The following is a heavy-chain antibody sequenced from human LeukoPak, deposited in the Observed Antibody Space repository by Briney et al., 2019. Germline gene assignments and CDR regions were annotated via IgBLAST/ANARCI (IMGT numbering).Heavy chain of an antibody. D-gene: IGHD3-10*01. CDR2: IYYTGIT. Sequence: PSETLSLTCTVSVGSISSNNYYWGWIRQPPGKGLEWVGSIYYTGITYYNPSLKSPVTISVDTSKNQFSLKLSSVTAADTAVYYCARDRRGYYYGSGTPSWYFDLWGRGTLVTVSS. J-gene: IGHJ2*01. CDR1: VGSISSNNYY. V-gene: IGHV4-39*07. CDR3: ARDRRGYYYGSGTPSWYFDL.